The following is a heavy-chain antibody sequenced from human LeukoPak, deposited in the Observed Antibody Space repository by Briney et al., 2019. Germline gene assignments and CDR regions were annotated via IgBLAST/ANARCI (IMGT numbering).Heavy chain of an antibody. J-gene: IGHJ3*01. V-gene: IGHV3-23*01. CDR3: ARDPNGDYIGAFEF. CDR2: ITSAGAP. D-gene: IGHD4-17*01. CDR1: GFTFSNYA. Sequence: SGGSLRLSCAASGFTFSNYAVMWVRQAPGQGLEWVSAITSAGAPRYADSVKGRSTISRDNSKNTLYLQMNSLRAEDTAQYFCARDPNGDYIGAFEFWGQGTGVTVSS.